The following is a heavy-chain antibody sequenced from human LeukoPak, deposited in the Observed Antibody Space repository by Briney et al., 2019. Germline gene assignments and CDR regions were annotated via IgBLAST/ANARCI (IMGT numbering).Heavy chain of an antibody. CDR1: GFTFGDYA. D-gene: IGHD1-26*01. CDR3: TKETFLSDGSYWY. V-gene: IGHV3-49*04. Sequence: PGGSLRLSCTASGFTFGDYAMNWVRQAPGKGLEWVGFIRSKAYGGTAEYAVSVNGRFTISRDDSKSIAYLQMNSLKIEDTAVYYCTKETFLSDGSYWYWGQGTLVTVSS. CDR2: IRSKAYGGTA. J-gene: IGHJ4*02.